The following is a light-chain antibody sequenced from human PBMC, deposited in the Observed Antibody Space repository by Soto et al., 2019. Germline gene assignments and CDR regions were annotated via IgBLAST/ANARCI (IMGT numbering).Light chain of an antibody. V-gene: IGLV2-14*01. CDR1: SSDVGGYNY. J-gene: IGLJ2*01. CDR3: SSYTSSSTPS. CDR2: EVS. Sequence: QSVLTQPASVSGSPGQSITISCTGTSSDVGGYNYVSWYQQHPGKAPKLMIYEVSNRPSGVSNRFSGSKSGNTASLPISGLQAEDEADYYCSSYTSSSTPSFGGGTKLTVL.